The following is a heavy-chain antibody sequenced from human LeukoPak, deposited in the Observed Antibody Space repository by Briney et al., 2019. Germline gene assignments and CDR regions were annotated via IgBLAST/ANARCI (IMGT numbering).Heavy chain of an antibody. CDR1: GYTFTSYA. D-gene: IGHD4-17*01. CDR3: ARDILYGDPNWFDP. V-gene: IGHV7-4-1*02. CDR2: INTNTGNP. J-gene: IGHJ5*02. Sequence: GASVKVSCKASGYTFTSYAMNWVRQAPGQGLEWMGWINTNTGNPTYAQGFTGRFVFSLDTSVSTAYLQISSLKAEDTAVYYCARDILYGDPNWFDPWGQGTLVTVSS.